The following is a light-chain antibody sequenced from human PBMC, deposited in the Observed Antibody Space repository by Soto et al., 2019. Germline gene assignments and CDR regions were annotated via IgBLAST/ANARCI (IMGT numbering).Light chain of an antibody. CDR3: CSYAGSSTYV. CDR1: SSDVGSYSL. Sequence: QSVLTQPASVSGSPGQSITISCPGTSSDVGSYSLVSWYQQHPGKAPKLMIYEVNKRPSGVSNRFSGSKSGNTASLTISGLQAEDEADYYCCSYAGSSTYVFGTGTKVTVL. J-gene: IGLJ1*01. V-gene: IGLV2-23*02. CDR2: EVN.